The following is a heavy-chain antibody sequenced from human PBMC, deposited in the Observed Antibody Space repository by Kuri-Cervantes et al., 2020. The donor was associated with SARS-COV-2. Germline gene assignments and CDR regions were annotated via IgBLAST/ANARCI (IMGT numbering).Heavy chain of an antibody. CDR1: GFLFSASA. Sequence: GGSLRLSCEVSGFLFSASAIHWVRQASGKGLEWVGRVRGKANNYATAYAASVKGRFTISRDDSKNMAYLQMNSLQTEDTAVYYCARHDGYCSSTSCTRTGWFDPWGQGTLVTVSS. CDR3: ARHDGYCSSTSCTRTGWFDP. J-gene: IGHJ5*02. D-gene: IGHD2-2*03. V-gene: IGHV3-73*01. CDR2: VRGKANNYAT.